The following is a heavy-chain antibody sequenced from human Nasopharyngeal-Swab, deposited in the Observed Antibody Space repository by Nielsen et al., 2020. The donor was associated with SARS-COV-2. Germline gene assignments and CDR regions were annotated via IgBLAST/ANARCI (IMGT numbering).Heavy chain of an antibody. V-gene: IGHV4-39*03. Sequence: SETLSLTCTASGGSISSSSYYWGWIRQPPGKGLEWIGSIYHSGSTYYNPSLKSRVTISVDTSKNQFSLKLSSVTAADTAVYYCTYSSSWYFYGMDVWGQGTTVTVSS. CDR1: GGSISSSSYY. D-gene: IGHD6-13*01. CDR2: IYHSGST. CDR3: TYSSSWYFYGMDV. J-gene: IGHJ6*02.